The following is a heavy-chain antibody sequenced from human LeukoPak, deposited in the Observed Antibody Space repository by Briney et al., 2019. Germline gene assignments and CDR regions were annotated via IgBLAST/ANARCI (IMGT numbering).Heavy chain of an antibody. CDR3: AKDESSGYDWPNYFYGLDV. Sequence: GGSLRLSCEASGFTFSSFAMHWVRQSPGKGLEWVAVISYDGRTKYYADSVKGRFIIPRDNSNKSLSLEMNSLRPDDTAVFYCAKDESSGYDWPNYFYGLDVWGQGTTVVVSS. V-gene: IGHV3-30*04. J-gene: IGHJ6*02. CDR2: ISYDGRTK. CDR1: GFTFSSFA. D-gene: IGHD5-12*01.